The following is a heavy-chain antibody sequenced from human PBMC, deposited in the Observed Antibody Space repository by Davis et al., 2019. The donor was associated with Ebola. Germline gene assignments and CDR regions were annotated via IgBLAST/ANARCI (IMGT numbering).Heavy chain of an antibody. CDR2: IYYIGRT. CDR1: GGSISTYY. CDR3: ATSHSDWLLPFDY. J-gene: IGHJ4*02. D-gene: IGHD3-9*01. V-gene: IGHV4-59*01. Sequence: SETLSLTCTVSGGSISTYYWSWIRQPPGKGLEWIGYIYYIGRTNYNPSLRGRVTIPLDMSKNQFSLRLTSVAAADTAVSYCATSHSDWLLPFDYWGQGTLATVSS.